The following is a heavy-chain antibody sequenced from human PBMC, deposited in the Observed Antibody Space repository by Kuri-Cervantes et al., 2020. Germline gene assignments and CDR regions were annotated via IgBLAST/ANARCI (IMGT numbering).Heavy chain of an antibody. CDR3: AKTPPVRSYYYYMDA. CDR1: GSTFSSYD. V-gene: IGHV3-23*01. CDR2: ISASGGST. Sequence: GESLKISCAASGSTFSSYDMHWVRQATGKGLEWVSAISASGGSTYYADSVKGRFIVSRDNSRDTLYLQMNSLRADDTAVYYCAKTPPVRSYYYYMDAWGKGTTVTVSS. J-gene: IGHJ6*03.